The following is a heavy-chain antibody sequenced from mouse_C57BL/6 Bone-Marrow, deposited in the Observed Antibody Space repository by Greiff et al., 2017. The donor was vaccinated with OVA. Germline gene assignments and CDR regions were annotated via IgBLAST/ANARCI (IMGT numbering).Heavy chain of an antibody. Sequence: VQLKQSGPELVKPGDSVKISCKASGYSFTGYFMNWVMQSHGQSLEWIGRINPYNGDTFYNQKFKGKATLTVDKSSSTAHMELRSLTSEDSAVYYCALYGKEAMDYWGQGTSVTVSS. V-gene: IGHV1-20*01. CDR1: GYSFTGYF. J-gene: IGHJ4*01. D-gene: IGHD2-1*01. CDR2: INPYNGDT. CDR3: ALYGKEAMDY.